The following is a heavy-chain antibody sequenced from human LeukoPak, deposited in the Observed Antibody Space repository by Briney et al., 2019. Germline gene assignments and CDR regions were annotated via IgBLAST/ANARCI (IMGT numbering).Heavy chain of an antibody. CDR2: ISYDGSRK. CDR3: AKGRGSSSGADFDY. CDR1: GFTFRSYG. Sequence: PGGSLRLSCAASGFTFRSYGMHWVRQAPGKGLEWVAIISYDGSRKYYADSVKGRFTISRDNAKNSLYLQMNSLRAEDTAVYYCAKGRGSSSGADFDYWGQGTLVTVSS. V-gene: IGHV3-33*03. D-gene: IGHD6-6*01. J-gene: IGHJ4*02.